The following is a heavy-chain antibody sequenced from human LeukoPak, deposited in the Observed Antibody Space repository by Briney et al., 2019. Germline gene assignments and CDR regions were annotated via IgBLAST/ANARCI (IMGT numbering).Heavy chain of an antibody. Sequence: SETLSLTCTVSGGSISSSSYYWGWIRQPPGKGLEWIGSIYYSGSTYYNPSLKSRVTISVDTSKNQFSLKLSSVTAADTAVYYCARGIPLITMIDYPNDAFDIWGQGTMVTVSS. CDR2: IYYSGST. V-gene: IGHV4-39*07. D-gene: IGHD3-22*01. CDR3: ARGIPLITMIDYPNDAFDI. CDR1: GGSISSSSYY. J-gene: IGHJ3*02.